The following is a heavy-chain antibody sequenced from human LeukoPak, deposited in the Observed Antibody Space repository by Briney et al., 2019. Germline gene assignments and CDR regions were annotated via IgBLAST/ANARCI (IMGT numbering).Heavy chain of an antibody. CDR2: IKSKTDGGTT. V-gene: IGHV3-15*07. CDR1: GFTFSNAW. CDR3: TVRIAAAELDY. J-gene: IGHJ4*02. D-gene: IGHD6-13*01. Sequence: GGSLGLSCAASGFTFSNAWMNWVRQAPGKGLEWVGRIKSKTDGGTTDYAAPVKGRFTISRDDSKNTLYLQMNSLKTEDTAVYYCTVRIAAAELDYWGQGTLVTVSS.